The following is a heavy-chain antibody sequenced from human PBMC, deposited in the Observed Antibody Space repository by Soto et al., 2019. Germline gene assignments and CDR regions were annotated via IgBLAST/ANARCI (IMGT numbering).Heavy chain of an antibody. Sequence: QVRLQESGPGLVRPSQTLSLTCTVSGDSLSSGGYYCSWIRQLPGKGLEGIGFIYYSGSTFYNPSLRRRVTMSADASKNQISLKLSSVTAADTAVYYGAKTKTPHVRNGMDVWGQGTTVTVSS. CDR3: AKTKTPHVRNGMDV. CDR1: GDSLSSGGYY. CDR2: IYYSGST. J-gene: IGHJ6*02. V-gene: IGHV4-31*04. D-gene: IGHD2-8*01.